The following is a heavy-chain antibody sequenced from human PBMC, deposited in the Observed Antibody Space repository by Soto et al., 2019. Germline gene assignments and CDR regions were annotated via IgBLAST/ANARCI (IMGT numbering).Heavy chain of an antibody. D-gene: IGHD3-9*01. CDR2: TYHSGRT. Sequence: SETLSLTCTVSGGSMSSSNSWNWVRQPPGKGLEWIGETYHSGRTNYNPSLKSRVTISVDKSKNQFSLKLSSVTAADTAVYYCARAAISGRYYYYGMDVWGQGTTVTVSS. V-gene: IGHV4-4*02. CDR1: GGSMSSSNS. J-gene: IGHJ6*02. CDR3: ARAAISGRYYYYGMDV.